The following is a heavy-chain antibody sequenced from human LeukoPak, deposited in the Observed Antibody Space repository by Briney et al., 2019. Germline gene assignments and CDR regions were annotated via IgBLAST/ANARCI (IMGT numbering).Heavy chain of an antibody. CDR1: GYTFTIYD. J-gene: IGHJ3*02. V-gene: IGHV1-8*01. D-gene: IGHD6-13*01. CDR3: ARSSSSWYTGSRSCAFDI. CDR2: MNPNSGNT. Sequence: ASVKVSCKASGYTFTIYDINWMRHGTGQGLEWMGWMNPNSGNTGYAQKFQGRVTMTRNTSISTAYMELSSLRSDDTAVYYRARSSSSWYTGSRSCAFDIWGQGTMVTVSA.